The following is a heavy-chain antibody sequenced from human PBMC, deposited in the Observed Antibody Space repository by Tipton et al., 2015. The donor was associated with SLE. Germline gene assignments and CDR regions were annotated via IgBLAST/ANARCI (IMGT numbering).Heavy chain of an antibody. CDR3: ARLGITMIVVAHWYFDL. J-gene: IGHJ2*01. D-gene: IGHD3-22*01. CDR2: IYYSGSA. CDR1: GGSISSYY. Sequence: LRLSCTVSGGSISSYYWSWIRQPPGKGPEWIGYIYYSGSANYNPSLKSRVTISVDTSKNQFSLKLSSVTAADTAVYYCARLGITMIVVAHWYFDLWGRGTLVTVSS. V-gene: IGHV4-59*08.